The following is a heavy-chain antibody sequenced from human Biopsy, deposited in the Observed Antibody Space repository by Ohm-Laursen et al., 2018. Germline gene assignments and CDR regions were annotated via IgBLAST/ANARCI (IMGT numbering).Heavy chain of an antibody. D-gene: IGHD6-6*01. J-gene: IGHJ6*02. CDR1: GFSASSYD. Sequence: SLRLSCSAAGFSASSYDMNWVRQAPGKGLEWIPYISETSSHIYDADSVRGRFTVARDIAKNSLYLQLNSLRVEDTAVYYCARDSSRRAREGGMDVWGQGTTVTVSS. CDR2: ISETSSHI. V-gene: IGHV3-21*01. CDR3: ARDSSRRAREGGMDV.